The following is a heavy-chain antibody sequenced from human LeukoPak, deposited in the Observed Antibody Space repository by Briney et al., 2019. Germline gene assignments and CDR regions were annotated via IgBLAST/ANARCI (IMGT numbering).Heavy chain of an antibody. CDR1: GFTVSSNY. CDR2: IYSGGST. D-gene: IGHD6-13*01. CDR3: ARMGYSSSWSFYYGMDV. Sequence: GGSLRLSCAASGFTVSSNYMSWVRQAPGKGLEWVSVIYSGGSTYYADSVKGRFTISRDNSKNTLYLQMNSLRAEDTAVYYCARMGYSSSWSFYYGMDVWGQGTTVTLSS. J-gene: IGHJ6*02. V-gene: IGHV3-66*01.